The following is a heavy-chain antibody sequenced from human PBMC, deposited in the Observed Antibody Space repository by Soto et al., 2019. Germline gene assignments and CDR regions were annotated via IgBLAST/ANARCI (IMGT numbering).Heavy chain of an antibody. V-gene: IGHV4-39*01. D-gene: IGHD6-19*01. CDR1: GGSINSSSYF. Sequence: SETLSLTCSVSGGSINSSSYFWGWVRQPSGKGLEWIWSIYYSGSTYYNPSLRSRVTISVDTSKNQFSLKLSSVTAADTAVFYCARHYSSGSRNWFDPGGQGSPVNV. J-gene: IGHJ5*02. CDR2: IYYSGST. CDR3: ARHYSSGSRNWFDP.